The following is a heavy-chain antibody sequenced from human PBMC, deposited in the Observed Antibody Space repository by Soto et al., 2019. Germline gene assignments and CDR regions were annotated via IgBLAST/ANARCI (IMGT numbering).Heavy chain of an antibody. V-gene: IGHV4-39*01. CDR1: GGSISSSSYY. J-gene: IGHJ1*01. Sequence: QLQLQESGPGLVKPSETLSLTCTVSGGSISSSSYYWGWIRQPPGKGLAWIGSIFYSGSTYYNPSLKSRVTISVDTSNNQFSLKLSSVTAADTAVYYCATVWVGASQQWGQGTLVTVSS. CDR2: IFYSGST. CDR3: ATVWVGASQQ. D-gene: IGHD3-10*01.